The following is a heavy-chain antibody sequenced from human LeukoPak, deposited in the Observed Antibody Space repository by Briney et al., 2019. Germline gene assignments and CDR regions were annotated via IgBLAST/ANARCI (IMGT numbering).Heavy chain of an antibody. J-gene: IGHJ5*02. CDR3: TRGPVGGFDA. D-gene: IGHD1-26*01. Sequence: GGSLRLSCSASGLTVSTNYLTWVRQAPGKGLEWVSEIYSGGNTYYADSVKGRFTISRDNSKNTLYLQMNSLRADDTAVYYCTRGPVGGFDAWGQGTLVTVSS. CDR1: GLTVSTNY. V-gene: IGHV3-53*01. CDR2: IYSGGNT.